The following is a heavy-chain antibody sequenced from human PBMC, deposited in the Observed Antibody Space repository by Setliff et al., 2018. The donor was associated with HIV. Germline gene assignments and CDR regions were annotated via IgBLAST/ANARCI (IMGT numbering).Heavy chain of an antibody. CDR1: GDSVNDRSYY. D-gene: IGHD3-22*01. CDR3: ARDDDKLFDY. V-gene: IGHV4-61*09. J-gene: IGHJ4*02. Sequence: PSETLSLTCTVSGDSVNDRSYYWSWIRQPAGKGLEWIGHIYSTGNTNYNSSLKSRVTMSIETSKNQFSLKLTSVTAADTAVYYCARDDDKLFDYWGQGALVTVSS. CDR2: IYSTGNT.